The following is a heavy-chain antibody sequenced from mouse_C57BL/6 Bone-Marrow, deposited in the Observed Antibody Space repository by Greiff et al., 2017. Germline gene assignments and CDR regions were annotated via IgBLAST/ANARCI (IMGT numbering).Heavy chain of an antibody. Sequence: EVNVVESGGGLVQPKGSLKLSCAASGFSFNTYAMNWVRQAPGKGLEWVARIRSKSNNYATYYADSVKDRFTISRDDSESMLYLQMNNLKTEDTAMYYCVRRGTFFDVWGTGTTVTVSS. J-gene: IGHJ1*03. V-gene: IGHV10-1*01. D-gene: IGHD3-3*01. CDR3: VRRGTFFDV. CDR1: GFSFNTYA. CDR2: IRSKSNNYAT.